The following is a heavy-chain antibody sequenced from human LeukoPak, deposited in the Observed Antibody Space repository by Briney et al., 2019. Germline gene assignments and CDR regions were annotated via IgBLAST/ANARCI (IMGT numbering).Heavy chain of an antibody. D-gene: IGHD3-10*01. Sequence: PSETLSLTCTVSGGSISSGGYYWSWIRQHPGKGLEWIGYIYYSGSTYYNPSLKSRVTISVGTSKNQFSLKLSSVTAADTAVYYCASNRLLLWFGEPSPGWFDPWGQGTLVTVSS. V-gene: IGHV4-31*03. CDR1: GGSISSGGYY. J-gene: IGHJ5*02. CDR3: ASNRLLLWFGEPSPGWFDP. CDR2: IYYSGST.